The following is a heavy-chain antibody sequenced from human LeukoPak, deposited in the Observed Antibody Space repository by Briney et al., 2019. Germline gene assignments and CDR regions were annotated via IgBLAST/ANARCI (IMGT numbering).Heavy chain of an antibody. V-gene: IGHV3-21*05. CDR1: GFIFSSYA. D-gene: IGHD3-22*01. J-gene: IGHJ4*02. CDR2: ISSSSSYT. CDR3: ARDLSYYDSSGYHPGY. Sequence: GGSLRLSCAASGFIFSSYAMTWVGQAPGKGLGWVSYISSSSSYTNYADSVKGRFTISRDNAKNSLYLQMNSLRAEDTAVYYCARDLSYYDSSGYHPGYWGQGTLVTVSS.